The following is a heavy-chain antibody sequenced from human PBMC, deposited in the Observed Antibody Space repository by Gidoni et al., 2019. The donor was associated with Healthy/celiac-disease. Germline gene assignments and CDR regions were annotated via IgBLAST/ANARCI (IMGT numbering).Heavy chain of an antibody. D-gene: IGHD5-18*01. V-gene: IGHV3-23*01. CDR2: ISGSGGST. Sequence: EVQLLESGGGLVQPGGSLRLSCAASGFTFSSYAMSWVRQAPGKGLEWVSAISGSGGSTYYADSVKGRFTISRDNSKNTLYLQMNSLRAEDTAVYYCAKDLGVIQLWLTSPVDYWGQGTLVTVSS. J-gene: IGHJ4*02. CDR1: GFTFSSYA. CDR3: AKDLGVIQLWLTSPVDY.